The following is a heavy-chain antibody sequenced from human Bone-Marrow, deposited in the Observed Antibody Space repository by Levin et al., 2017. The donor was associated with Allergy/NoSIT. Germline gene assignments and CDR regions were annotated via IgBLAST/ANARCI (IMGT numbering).Heavy chain of an antibody. CDR1: GGSFSGYY. CDR2: INHSGST. Sequence: SETLSLTCAVYGGSFSGYYWSWIRQPPGKGLEWIGEINHSGSTNYNPSLKSRVTISVDTSKNQFSLKLSSVTAADTAVYYCARGGIVVVPAAIGYNWFDPWGQGTLVTVSS. CDR3: ARGGIVVVPAAIGYNWFDP. J-gene: IGHJ5*02. V-gene: IGHV4-34*01. D-gene: IGHD2-2*02.